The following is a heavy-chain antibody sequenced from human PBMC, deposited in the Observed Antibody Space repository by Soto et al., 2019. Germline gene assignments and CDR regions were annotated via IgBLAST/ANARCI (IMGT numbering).Heavy chain of an antibody. J-gene: IGHJ4*02. D-gene: IGHD3-3*01. CDR2: FKSRAAGGTT. CDR1: GFTFSDAW. CDR3: TSDLPGITTNYGVYY. V-gene: IGHV3-15*07. Sequence: EVQLVESGGGLVKPGESLRLSCAASGFTFSDAWMNWVRQAPGKGLEWVGRFKSRAAGGTTDYAAPVKGRFTISRDDAKNMLSLQMNSLKTEDTAMYFCTSDLPGITTNYGVYYWGQGVLVTVSS.